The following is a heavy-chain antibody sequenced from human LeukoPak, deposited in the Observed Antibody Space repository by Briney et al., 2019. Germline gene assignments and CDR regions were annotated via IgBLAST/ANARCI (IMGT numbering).Heavy chain of an antibody. Sequence: GASVKVSCKASGYTFTSYGISWVRQAPGQGLEWMGWISAYNGNTNYAQKLQGRVTMTTDTSTSTAYMELRSLRSDDTAVYYCARDPQASSGYYYNDYWGQGTLVTVSS. D-gene: IGHD3-22*01. J-gene: IGHJ4*02. CDR3: ARDPQASSGYYYNDY. CDR1: GYTFTSYG. CDR2: ISAYNGNT. V-gene: IGHV1-18*01.